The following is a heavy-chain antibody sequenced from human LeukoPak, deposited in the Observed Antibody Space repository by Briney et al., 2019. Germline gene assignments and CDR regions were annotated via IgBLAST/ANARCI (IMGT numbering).Heavy chain of an antibody. Sequence: SETLSLTCAVYGGSFSGYYWSWIRQPSGKGLEWIGEINHSGSTNYNPSLKSRVTISVDTSKNQFSLKLSSVTAADTAVYYCARGGYSYDYYYYYMDVWGKGTTVTVSS. D-gene: IGHD5-18*01. CDR2: INHSGST. J-gene: IGHJ6*03. CDR1: GGSFSGYY. CDR3: ARGGYSYDYYYYYMDV. V-gene: IGHV4-34*01.